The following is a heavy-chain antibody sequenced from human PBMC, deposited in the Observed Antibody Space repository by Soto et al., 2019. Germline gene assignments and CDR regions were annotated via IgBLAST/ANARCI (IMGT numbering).Heavy chain of an antibody. Sequence: EVQLVESGGGLVQPGGSLRLSCAASGFTVSSNYMSWVRQAPGKGLEWVSVIYSGGTTYYADSVKGRFTISRDNSKNTLYLQMNSLRAEDTAVYYCARNYGAYVGGALTYWCGPWGQGTLVTVSS. CDR3: ARNYGAYVGGALTYWCGP. CDR1: GFTVSSNY. CDR2: IYSGGTT. V-gene: IGHV3-66*01. J-gene: IGHJ5*02. D-gene: IGHD4-17*01.